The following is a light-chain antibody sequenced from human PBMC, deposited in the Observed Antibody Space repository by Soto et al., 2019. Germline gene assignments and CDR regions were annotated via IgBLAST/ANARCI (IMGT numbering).Light chain of an antibody. CDR1: QSVSNN. J-gene: IGKJ1*01. CDR2: GAS. CDR3: QQYNNWPRT. V-gene: IGKV3-15*01. Sequence: EIVMTQAPATLSVSPGERPTLSCRASQSVSNNLAWYQQKPGQXHRXXIYGASTRATGIPARFSGSGSGTDGTLTISSLQSEDFEVYDGQQYNNWPRTFGQGTKVDIK.